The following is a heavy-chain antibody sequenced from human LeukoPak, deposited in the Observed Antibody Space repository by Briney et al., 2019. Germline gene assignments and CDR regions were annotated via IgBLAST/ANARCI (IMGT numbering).Heavy chain of an antibody. J-gene: IGHJ4*02. CDR2: VDGGGSGT. V-gene: IGHV3-23*01. Sequence: GSLRLSCTASGFTFRSYYMNWARQPPGKGLEWVSSVDGGGSGTNYADSVKGRFTISRDNSKNTLYLQMNSLRAEDTAVYYCAKDGVNWGSYFDSWGQGTLVTVSS. CDR3: AKDGVNWGSYFDS. D-gene: IGHD7-27*01. CDR1: GFTFRSYY.